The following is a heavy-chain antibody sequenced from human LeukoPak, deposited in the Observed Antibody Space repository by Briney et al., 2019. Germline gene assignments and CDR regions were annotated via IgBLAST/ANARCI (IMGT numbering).Heavy chain of an antibody. Sequence: PSETLSLTCAVYGGSFSGYDWSWIRQPPGKGLEWIGEINHSGSTNYNPSLKSRVTISVDTSKNQFSLKLSSVTAADTAVYYCARGASGSYGEIDYWGQGTLVTVSS. J-gene: IGHJ4*02. CDR2: INHSGST. CDR3: ARGASGSYGEIDY. D-gene: IGHD1-26*01. CDR1: GGSFSGYD. V-gene: IGHV4-34*01.